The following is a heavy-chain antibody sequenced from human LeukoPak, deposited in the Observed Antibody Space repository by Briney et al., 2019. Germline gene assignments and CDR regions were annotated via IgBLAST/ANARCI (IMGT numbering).Heavy chain of an antibody. CDR2: IGSDNKP. CDR3: ARSRRVGTSPFYGTDV. CDR1: GFTFSAYA. D-gene: IGHD5-12*01. V-gene: IGHV3-69-1*01. Sequence: GGSLRLSCEASGFTFSAYAMTWVRQAPGKGLEWVSSIGSDNKPHYSESVKGRFTISRDNAKDSLYLQMNSLRAEDTAVYYCARSRRVGTSPFYGTDVWGQGTTVTVSS. J-gene: IGHJ6*02.